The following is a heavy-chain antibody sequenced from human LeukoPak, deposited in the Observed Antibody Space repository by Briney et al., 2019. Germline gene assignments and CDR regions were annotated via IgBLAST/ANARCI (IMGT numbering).Heavy chain of an antibody. V-gene: IGHV3-30*18. CDR1: GFTFSDYY. D-gene: IGHD2-15*01. CDR3: AKVGGGSCYFKYCYAFDI. J-gene: IGHJ3*02. CDR2: ISYDGSNK. Sequence: PGGSLRLSCAASGFTFSDYYMSWIRQAPGKGLEWVAVISYDGSNKYYADSVKGRFTISRDNSKNTLYLQMNSLRAEDTAVYYCAKVGGGSCYFKYCYAFDIWGQGTMVTVSS.